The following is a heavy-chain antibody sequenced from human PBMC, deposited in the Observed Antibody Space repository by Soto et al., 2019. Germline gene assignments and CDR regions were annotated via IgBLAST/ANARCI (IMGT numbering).Heavy chain of an antibody. D-gene: IGHD3-10*01. Sequence: VHLVESGGDSVQPGGSLRLSCAISGFAVNNDYVSWVRQAPGKGLEWVSVISKDGSTVYADSVQGRFFVSRDATRNMVFLQMNSLRVEDTAVYHCTRDSSYYGAGRGVLDYWGQGTLVTVSS. J-gene: IGHJ4*02. CDR3: TRDSSYYGAGRGVLDY. CDR1: GFAVNNDY. V-gene: IGHV3-66*01. CDR2: ISKDGST.